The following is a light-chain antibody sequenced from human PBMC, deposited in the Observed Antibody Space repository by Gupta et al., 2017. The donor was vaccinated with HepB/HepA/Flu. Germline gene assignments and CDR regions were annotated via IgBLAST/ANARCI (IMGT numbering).Light chain of an antibody. CDR2: GAS. CDR3: QHKDSRPPP. Sequence: IVMTQSPDTLSVSTGERVTVSCRASQTVNSNLAWYQHKPGQAPRLLIYGASTRATGIPARFTGSGSGTDFTLAISSLQSEDFAVYYCQHKDSRPPPFGQGTKVEIK. V-gene: IGKV3-15*01. CDR1: QTVNSN. J-gene: IGKJ1*01.